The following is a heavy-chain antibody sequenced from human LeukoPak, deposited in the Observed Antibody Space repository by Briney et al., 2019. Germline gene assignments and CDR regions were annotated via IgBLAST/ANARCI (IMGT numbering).Heavy chain of an antibody. CDR1: GFTFSSYW. CDR2: INHNGNVN. CDR3: ARDHRGVRDYFDY. V-gene: IGHV3-7*03. D-gene: IGHD3-10*01. J-gene: IGHJ4*02. Sequence: GGSLRLSCAASGFTFSSYWMNWARQAPGKGLEWVASINHNGNVNYYVDSVKGRFTISRDNAKNSLYLQMSNLRAEDTAVYYCARDHRGVRDYFDYWGQGTLVTVSS.